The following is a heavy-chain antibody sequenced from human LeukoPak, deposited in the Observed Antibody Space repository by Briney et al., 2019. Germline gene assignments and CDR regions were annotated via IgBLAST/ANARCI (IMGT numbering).Heavy chain of an antibody. CDR3: ASWDYGDYEGY. CDR1: GGSISSSSYY. V-gene: IGHV4-61*05. CDR2: IYYSGST. J-gene: IGHJ4*02. D-gene: IGHD4-17*01. Sequence: SETLSLTCTVSGGSISSSSYYWGWIRQPPGKGLEWIGYIYYSGSTNYNPSLKSRVTISVDTSKNQFSLKLSSVTAADTAVYYCASWDYGDYEGYWGQGTLVTVSS.